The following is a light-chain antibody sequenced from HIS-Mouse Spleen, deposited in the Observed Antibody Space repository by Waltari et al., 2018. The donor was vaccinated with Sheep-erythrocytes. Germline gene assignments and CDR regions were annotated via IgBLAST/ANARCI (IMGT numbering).Light chain of an antibody. CDR3: CSYAGSSTPWV. V-gene: IGLV2-23*01. Sequence: QSALTQPASVSGSPGQSITISCTGTSSDVGSYNLVSWYQQHPGKAPKPMIYEGSKRPSGVSTRSSGSESGNTAALTISGLPAEDEADYYCCSYAGSSTPWVFGGGTKLTVL. CDR2: EGS. CDR1: SSDVGSYNL. J-gene: IGLJ3*02.